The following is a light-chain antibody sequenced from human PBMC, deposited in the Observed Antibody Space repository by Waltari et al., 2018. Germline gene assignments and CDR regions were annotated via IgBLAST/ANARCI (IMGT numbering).Light chain of an antibody. CDR2: GAS. Sequence: EVLMTQSPATLSVSPGKRATLSCRASQSIASNLAWYQKKPGQAPRLLIYGASTRATGVPDRFSGSGSGKEFTLTISSLQSEDFAVYYCQQYNNWRTFGQGTKVEIK. J-gene: IGKJ2*01. CDR3: QQYNNWRT. CDR1: QSIASN. V-gene: IGKV3-15*01.